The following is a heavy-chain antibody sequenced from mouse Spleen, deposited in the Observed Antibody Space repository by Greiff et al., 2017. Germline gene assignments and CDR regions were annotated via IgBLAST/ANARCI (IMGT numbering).Heavy chain of an antibody. V-gene: IGHV1-55*01. CDR3: ARGGSNYDYWYFDV. CDR1: GYTFTSYW. J-gene: IGHJ1*01. Sequence: QVQLQQPGAELVKPGASVKMSCKASGYTFTSYWITWVKQRPGQGLEWIGDIYPGSGSTNYNEKFKSKATLTVDTSSSTAYMQLSSLTSEDSAVYYCARGGSNYDYWYFDVWGAGTTVTVSS. CDR2: IYPGSGST. D-gene: IGHD2-5*01.